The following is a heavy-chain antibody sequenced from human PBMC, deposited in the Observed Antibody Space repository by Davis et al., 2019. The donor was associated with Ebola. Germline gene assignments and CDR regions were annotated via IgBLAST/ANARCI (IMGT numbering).Heavy chain of an antibody. Sequence: ASVKVSCKASGGTFSSYTISWVRQAPGQGLEWMGWISAYNGNTNYAQKLQGRVTMTTDTSTSTAYMELRSLRSDDTAGYYCASEPPIVVGGGGVVYFDGMDVWGKGTTVTVSS. CDR3: ASEPPIVVGGGGVVYFDGMDV. V-gene: IGHV1-18*01. CDR2: ISAYNGNT. CDR1: GGTFSSYT. D-gene: IGHD3-22*01. J-gene: IGHJ6*04.